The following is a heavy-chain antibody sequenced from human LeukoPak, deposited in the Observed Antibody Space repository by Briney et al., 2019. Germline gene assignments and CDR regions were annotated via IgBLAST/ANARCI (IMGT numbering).Heavy chain of an antibody. Sequence: PGGSLRLSCAASGFTFSSYDMNWGRQAPGKGLEGVSTISGRGGSTYYAASVKGRFTISRDNSKNTLYLQMNSLRAEDTAVYYCARDQEGDPGGAFDIWGQGTMVTVSS. J-gene: IGHJ3*02. V-gene: IGHV3-23*01. D-gene: IGHD3-16*01. CDR3: ARDQEGDPGGAFDI. CDR2: ISGRGGST. CDR1: GFTFSSYD.